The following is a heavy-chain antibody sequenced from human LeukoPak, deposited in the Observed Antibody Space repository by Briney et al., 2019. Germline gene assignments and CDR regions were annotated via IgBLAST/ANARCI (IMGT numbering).Heavy chain of an antibody. CDR2: IYHSGST. CDR3: ARGSEYSSSSDDY. V-gene: IGHV4-30-2*01. Sequence: SQTLSLTCTVSGGSISSGGYYWSWIRQPPGKGLEWIGYIYHSGSTYYNPSLKSRVTISVDRSKNQFSLKLSSVTAADTAVYYCARGSEYSSSSDDYWGQGTLVTVSS. CDR1: GGSISSGGYY. D-gene: IGHD6-6*01. J-gene: IGHJ4*02.